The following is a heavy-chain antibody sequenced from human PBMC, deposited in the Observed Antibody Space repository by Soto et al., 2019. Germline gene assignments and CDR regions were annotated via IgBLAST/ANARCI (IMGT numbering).Heavy chain of an antibody. CDR1: GFTFSSYG. CDR3: ARERNPRTQFDY. V-gene: IGHV3-33*01. J-gene: IGHJ4*02. CDR2: IWYDGSNK. Sequence: GGSLRLSCAASGFTFSSYGMHWVRQAPGKGLEWVAVIWYDGSNKYYADSVKGRFTISRDNSKNTLYLQMNSLRAEDTAVYYCARERNPRTQFDYWGQGALVTVSS.